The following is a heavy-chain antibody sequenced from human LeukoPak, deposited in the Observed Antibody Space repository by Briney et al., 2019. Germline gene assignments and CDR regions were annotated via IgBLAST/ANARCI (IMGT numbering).Heavy chain of an antibody. V-gene: IGHV4-39*01. D-gene: IGHD5-18*01. CDR1: DGSISSSSYY. Sequence: SETLSLTCTVSDGSISSSSYYWGWIRQPPGKGLEWIGSIYYSGSTYYNPSLKSRVTISVDTSKNQFSLKLSSVTAADTAVYYCATYGYSYGLYYWVQGTLVTVSS. CDR3: ATYGYSYGLYY. CDR2: IYYSGST. J-gene: IGHJ4*02.